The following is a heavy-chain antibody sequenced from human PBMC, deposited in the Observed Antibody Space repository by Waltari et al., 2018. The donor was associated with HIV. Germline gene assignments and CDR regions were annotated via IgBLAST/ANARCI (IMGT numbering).Heavy chain of an antibody. CDR3: ARGRSPYSSGWYASEY. D-gene: IGHD6-19*01. Sequence: QVQLQQWGAGLLKPSETLSLTCAVYGGSFRGYYWSWILPPPGKGLEWIGEINHSGSTNYKPSLKSRVTISVDTSKNQFSLKLSSVTAADTAVYYCARGRSPYSSGWYASEYWGQGTLVTVSS. CDR1: GGSFRGYY. J-gene: IGHJ4*02. CDR2: INHSGST. V-gene: IGHV4-34*01.